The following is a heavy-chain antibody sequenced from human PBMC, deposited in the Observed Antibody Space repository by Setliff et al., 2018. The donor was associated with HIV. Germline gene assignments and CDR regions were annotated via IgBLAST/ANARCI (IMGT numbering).Heavy chain of an antibody. CDR1: GFTFDDYG. Sequence: GGSLRLSCAASGFTFDDYGMTWVRQAPGKGLEWLSGISWNGGSTGYADSVKGRFTISKDNSKNSVYLQMHSLRVEDTAVYYCAAVPWGHSSLIIDHWGQGTPVTVSS. CDR3: AAVPWGHSSLIIDH. J-gene: IGHJ4*02. CDR2: ISWNGGST. V-gene: IGHV3-20*04. D-gene: IGHD3-16*01.